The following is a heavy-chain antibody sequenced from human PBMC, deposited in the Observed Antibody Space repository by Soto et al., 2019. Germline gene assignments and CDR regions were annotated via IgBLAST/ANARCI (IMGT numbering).Heavy chain of an antibody. D-gene: IGHD2-2*01. Sequence: PGGSLRLSCAASGFTFSSYWMSWVRQAPGKGLERVANIKQDGSEKYYVDSVKGRFTISRDNAKNSLYLQMNRLRAEDTAVYYCARDMVVVPAALTMVRGGEAFDIWGQGTMVTVSS. V-gene: IGHV3-7*01. CDR1: GFTFSSYW. J-gene: IGHJ3*02. CDR2: IKQDGSEK. CDR3: ARDMVVVPAALTMVRGGEAFDI.